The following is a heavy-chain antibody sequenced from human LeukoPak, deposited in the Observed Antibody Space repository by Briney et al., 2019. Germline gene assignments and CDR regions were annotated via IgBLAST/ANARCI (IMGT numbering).Heavy chain of an antibody. CDR2: IYNRGST. CDR1: GGSINNYY. V-gene: IGHV4-4*07. D-gene: IGHD2-15*01. Sequence: SETLSLTRTVSGGSINNYYWSEMRPPAARGVDGMGRIYNRGSTNYNPSLKSRVTMSVDTSKNQFSLKLSSVTAADTAVYYCARGRYCSADICSGGDAFDIWGQGTMVSVSS. J-gene: IGHJ3*02. CDR3: ARGRYCSADICSGGDAFDI.